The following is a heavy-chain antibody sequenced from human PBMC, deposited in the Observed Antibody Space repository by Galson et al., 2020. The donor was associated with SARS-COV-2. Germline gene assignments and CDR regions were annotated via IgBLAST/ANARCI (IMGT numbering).Heavy chain of an antibody. CDR3: ARLPVKSDYYFSGAFDL. CDR1: GGSISSGSDS. CDR2: IYHTGTT. J-gene: IGHJ3*01. Sequence: SETLSLTCAVSGGSISSGSDSWSWIRQPPGKGLEWIGYIYHTGTTYYNPSLKSRVTISVDRSKNQFSLKLSSVNAADTAVYYCARLPVKSDYYFSGAFDLWGQGTLVTVSS. D-gene: IGHD3-3*01. V-gene: IGHV4-30-2*01.